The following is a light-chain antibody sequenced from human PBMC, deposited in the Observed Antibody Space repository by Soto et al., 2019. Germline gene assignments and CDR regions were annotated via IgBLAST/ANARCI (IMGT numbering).Light chain of an antibody. J-gene: IGKJ1*01. CDR3: MQALQSPPT. CDR2: LGS. Sequence: EIVMTQSPLSLPVTPGEPASISCRSSQSLLHSNGYDSLDWYLQKPGQSPQLLIYLGSNRASGVPDRFGGSGSGTDFTLKISRVEADDVGVYYCMQALQSPPTFGQGTKVEIK. V-gene: IGKV2-28*01. CDR1: QSLLHSNGYDS.